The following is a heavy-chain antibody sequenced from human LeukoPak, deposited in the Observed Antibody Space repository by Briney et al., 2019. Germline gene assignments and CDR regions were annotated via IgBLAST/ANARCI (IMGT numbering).Heavy chain of an antibody. V-gene: IGHV3-23*01. CDR3: AKHTLSADYGDRDDAFDI. J-gene: IGHJ3*02. D-gene: IGHD4-17*01. Sequence: GGSLRLSCAASGFTFSSYAMSWVRQAPGKGLEWVSAISGSGGSTYYADSVKGRFTISRDNSKNTLYLQMNSLRAEDTAVYYCAKHTLSADYGDRDDAFDIWGQGTMVTVSS. CDR2: ISGSGGST. CDR1: GFTFSSYA.